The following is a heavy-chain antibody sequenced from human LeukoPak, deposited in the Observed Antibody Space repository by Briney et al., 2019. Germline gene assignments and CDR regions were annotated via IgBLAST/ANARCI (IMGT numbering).Heavy chain of an antibody. Sequence: SETLSLSCSVSGHSISSGYYWGWIRQPPGKGLEWIGTMYHRGSTYYNPSLKSRVTMSGDTSKNHFSLKLNSVIAADAAVYYCARHRGDNSNPRYYFYYMDVWGKGTTVTVSS. CDR2: MYHRGST. J-gene: IGHJ6*03. D-gene: IGHD4-11*01. V-gene: IGHV4-38-2*01. CDR1: GHSISSGYY. CDR3: ARHRGDNSNPRYYFYYMDV.